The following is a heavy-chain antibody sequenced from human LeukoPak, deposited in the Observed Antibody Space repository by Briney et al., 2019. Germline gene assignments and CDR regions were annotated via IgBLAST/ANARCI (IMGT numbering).Heavy chain of an antibody. CDR2: IRSKAYGGTT. CDR3: TREAPKYSYGWIEDY. Sequence: GRSLRLSCTASGFTFGDYAMSWVRQAPGEGLEWVGFIRSKAYGGTTEYAASVKGRFTISRDDSKSIAYLQMNSLKTEDTAVYYCTREAPKYSYGWIEDYWGQGTLVTVSS. V-gene: IGHV3-49*04. J-gene: IGHJ4*02. CDR1: GFTFGDYA. D-gene: IGHD5-18*01.